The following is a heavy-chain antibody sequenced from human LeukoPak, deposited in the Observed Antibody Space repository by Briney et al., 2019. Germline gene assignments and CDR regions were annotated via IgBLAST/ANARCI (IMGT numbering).Heavy chain of an antibody. D-gene: IGHD6-6*01. J-gene: IGHJ4*02. V-gene: IGHV1-8*01. CDR2: MNPNSGNT. CDR3: ARDSSYEVDY. Sequence: ASVKVSCKASGYTFTSYDINWVRQATGQGLEWMGWMNPNSGNTGYAQKFQGRVTMTTDTSTSTAYMELRSLRSDDTAVYYCARDSSYEVDYWGQGTLVTVSS. CDR1: GYTFTSYD.